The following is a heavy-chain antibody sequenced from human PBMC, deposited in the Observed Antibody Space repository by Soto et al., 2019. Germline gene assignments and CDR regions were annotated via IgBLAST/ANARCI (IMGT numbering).Heavy chain of an antibody. CDR3: AREPHDSSGYYYYYYGMDV. D-gene: IGHD3-22*01. V-gene: IGHV4-31*03. J-gene: IGHJ6*02. CDR2: IYYSGST. CDR1: GGSISSGGYH. Sequence: SETLSLTCTVSGGSISSGGYHWSWIRQHPGKGLEWIGYIYYSGSTYYNPSLKSRVTISVDTSKNQFSLKLSSVTAADTAVYYCAREPHDSSGYYYYYYGMDVWGQGTTVTVSS.